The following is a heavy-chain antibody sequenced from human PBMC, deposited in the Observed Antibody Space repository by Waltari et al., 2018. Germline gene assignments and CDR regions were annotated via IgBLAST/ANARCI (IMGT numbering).Heavy chain of an antibody. CDR3: ARDRGYSYGFDHYYYDMDV. V-gene: IGHV3-7*01. CDR2: IKQDGSEK. CDR1: GFTFSRFW. D-gene: IGHD5-18*01. J-gene: IGHJ6*02. Sequence: EVQLVESGGGLVQPGGSLRLSCAASGFTFSRFWMSWVRQAPGKGLEWMANIKQDGSEKYYVDSVKGRFTISRDNAKNSLYLQMNSLRAEDTAVYFCARDRGYSYGFDHYYYDMDVWGQGTTVTVSS.